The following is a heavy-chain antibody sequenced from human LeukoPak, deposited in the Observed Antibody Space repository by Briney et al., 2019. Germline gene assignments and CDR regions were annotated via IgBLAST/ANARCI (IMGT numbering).Heavy chain of an antibody. D-gene: IGHD6-13*01. CDR3: AREIVDDGSSWGPNWFDP. V-gene: IGHV1-18*01. CDR1: GYTFTSYG. J-gene: IGHJ5*02. CDR2: ISAYNGNT. Sequence: ASVKVSCKASGYTFTSYGISWVRQAPGQGLEWMGWISAYNGNTNYAQKLQGRVTMTTDTSTSTAYMELRSLRSDDTAVYYCAREIVDDGSSWGPNWFDPWGQGTLVTVSS.